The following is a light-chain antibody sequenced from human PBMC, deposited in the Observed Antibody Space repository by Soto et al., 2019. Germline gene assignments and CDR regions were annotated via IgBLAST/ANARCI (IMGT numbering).Light chain of an antibody. Sequence: QSALTQPASVSGSPGQSITISCTGTNSDIGGYNYVSWYQQHPGKAPKLMIYDVSNRPSGVSYRFSGSKSGNTASLTISGLQAGDEADYYCSSYTSRSTLGVFGGGTQLTVL. J-gene: IGLJ2*01. CDR2: DVS. V-gene: IGLV2-14*03. CDR1: NSDIGGYNY. CDR3: SSYTSRSTLGV.